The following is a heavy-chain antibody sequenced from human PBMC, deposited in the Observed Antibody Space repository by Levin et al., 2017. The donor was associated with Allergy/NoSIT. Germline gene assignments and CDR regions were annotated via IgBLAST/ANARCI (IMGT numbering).Heavy chain of an antibody. J-gene: IGHJ2*01. Sequence: GGSLRLSCEASGFTLSSYWMHWVRQAPGKGLVWVSRIKSDGSSISYADSVKGRFTISRDNAKNTLYLEMNSLRPEDTAVYYCARGVVVTAPGFFDLWGRGTLVTVSS. CDR3: ARGVVVTAPGFFDL. CDR1: GFTLSSYW. V-gene: IGHV3-74*01. D-gene: IGHD2-21*02. CDR2: IKSDGSSI.